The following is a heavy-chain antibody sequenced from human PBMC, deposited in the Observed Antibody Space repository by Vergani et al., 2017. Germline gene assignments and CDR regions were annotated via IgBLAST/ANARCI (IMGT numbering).Heavy chain of an antibody. J-gene: IGHJ6*02. CDR2: ISAYNGNT. V-gene: IGHV1-18*04. D-gene: IGHD2-2*01. CDR1: GYTFTSYG. Sequence: QVQLVQSGAEVKKPGASVKVSCKASGYTFTSYGISWVRQAPGQGLEWMGWISAYNGNTNYAQKLQGRVTMTTDTSTSTAYMELRSLRSDDTAVYYCVRDPDIVVVXAAPYYYYYYGMDVWGQGTTVTVSS. CDR3: VRDPDIVVVXAAPYYYYYYGMDV.